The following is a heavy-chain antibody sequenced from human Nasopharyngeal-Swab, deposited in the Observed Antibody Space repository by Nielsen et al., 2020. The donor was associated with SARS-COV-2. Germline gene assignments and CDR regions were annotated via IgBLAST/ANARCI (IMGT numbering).Heavy chain of an antibody. J-gene: IGHJ1*01. D-gene: IGHD6-13*01. CDR3: ARGGSSWSAEYFQY. Sequence: ASVKVSCKASGYTFTGYYMHWVRQAPGQGLEWMGRINPNSGGTNYAQKFQGRVTMTRDTSISTAYMELRGLRSDDTAVYFCARGGSSWSAEYFQYWGQGTLVTVSS. V-gene: IGHV1-2*06. CDR2: INPNSGGT. CDR1: GYTFTGYY.